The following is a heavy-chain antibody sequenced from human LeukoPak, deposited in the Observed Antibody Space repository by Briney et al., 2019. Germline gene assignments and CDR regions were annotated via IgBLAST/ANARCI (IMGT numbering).Heavy chain of an antibody. CDR3: AREAYGSGNYPFDF. Sequence: GGSLRLSCAASGLIFTKYYMNWVRQAPGKALEWVSSITSNGDHMYYADSVKGRFTISRDNAKNSLYLQMNSLRAEDTAVYYCAREAYGSGNYPFDFWGQGTLVTVSS. J-gene: IGHJ4*02. CDR2: ITSNGDHM. D-gene: IGHD3-10*01. CDR1: GLIFTKYY. V-gene: IGHV3-21*01.